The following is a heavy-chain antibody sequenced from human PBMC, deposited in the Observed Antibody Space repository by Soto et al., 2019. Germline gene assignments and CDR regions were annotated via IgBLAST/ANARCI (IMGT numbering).Heavy chain of an antibody. Sequence: SETLSLTCTVSGGSISSSSYYWGWIRQPPGKGLERIGSIYYSGSTYYNPSLKSRVTISVDTSKNQFSLKLSSVTAADTAVYYCARHPYRNPVVVVAATPYWGQGTLVTVSS. D-gene: IGHD2-15*01. CDR3: ARHPYRNPVVVVAATPY. CDR2: IYYSGST. V-gene: IGHV4-39*01. J-gene: IGHJ4*02. CDR1: GGSISSSSYY.